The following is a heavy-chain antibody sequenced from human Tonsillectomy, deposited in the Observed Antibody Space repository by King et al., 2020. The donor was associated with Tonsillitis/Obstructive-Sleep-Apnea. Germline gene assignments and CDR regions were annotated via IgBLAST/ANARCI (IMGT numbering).Heavy chain of an antibody. D-gene: IGHD5-24*01. J-gene: IGHJ3*02. CDR3: ASEGDGIAGAFDI. CDR1: GGSISSSSYY. CDR2: IYYSGST. V-gene: IGHV4-39*01. Sequence: PLQESGPGLVKPSETLSLTCTVSGGSISSSSYYWGWIRQPPGKGLEWIGSIYYSGSTYYNPSLKSRVTISVDTSKNQFSLKLSSVTAADTAVYYCASEGDGIAGAFDIWGQGTMVTVSS.